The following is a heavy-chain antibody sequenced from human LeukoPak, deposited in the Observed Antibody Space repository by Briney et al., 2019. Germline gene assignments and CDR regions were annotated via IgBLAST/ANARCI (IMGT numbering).Heavy chain of an antibody. D-gene: IGHD1-26*01. Sequence: ASVKVSCKASGGTFSSYAISWVRQAPGQGLEWMGWINPNSGGTNYAQKFQGRVTMTRDTSISTAYMELSRLRSDDTAVYYCARDPPVVGATFGFDPWGQGTLVTVSS. J-gene: IGHJ5*02. CDR1: GGTFSSYA. V-gene: IGHV1-2*02. CDR3: ARDPPVVGATFGFDP. CDR2: INPNSGGT.